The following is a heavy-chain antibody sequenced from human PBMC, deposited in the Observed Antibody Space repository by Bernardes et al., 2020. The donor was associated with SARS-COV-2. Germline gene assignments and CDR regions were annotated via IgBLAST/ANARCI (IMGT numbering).Heavy chain of an antibody. J-gene: IGHJ6*02. CDR1: GFILSDYA. CDR2: ISISGSDT. D-gene: IGHD2-15*01. CDR3: VKDPLRYAGWFGMDV. V-gene: IGHV3-23*05. Sequence: GVSLRLSCAASGFILSDYAMTWVRQAPGKGLEWVATISISGSDTFYADSMKGRFTIFRDNSKDSVYLQVSSLRAEDTAKYYCVKDPLRYAGWFGMDVWGQGTTVTVSS.